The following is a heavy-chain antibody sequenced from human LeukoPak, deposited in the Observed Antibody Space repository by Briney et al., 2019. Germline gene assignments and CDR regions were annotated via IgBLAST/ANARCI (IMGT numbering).Heavy chain of an antibody. Sequence: ASVRVSCKASGYTFTGYYMHWVRQAPGQGLEWMGWINPNSGGTNYAQKFQGRVTMTRDTSISTAYMELSRLRSDDTAVYYCVSSGSYLGYYFDYWGQGTLVTVSS. J-gene: IGHJ4*02. CDR1: GYTFTGYY. CDR2: INPNSGGT. CDR3: VSSGSYLGYYFDY. V-gene: IGHV1-2*02. D-gene: IGHD1-26*01.